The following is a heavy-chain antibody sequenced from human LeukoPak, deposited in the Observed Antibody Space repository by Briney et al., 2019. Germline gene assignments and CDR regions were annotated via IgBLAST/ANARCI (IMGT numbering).Heavy chain of an antibody. V-gene: IGHV1-8*01. J-gene: IGHJ3*02. CDR1: GYTFTSYD. CDR2: MNPNSGNT. Sequence: ASVKVSCKASGYTFTSYDINWVRQATGQGLEWMGWMNPNSGNTGYAQKFQGRVTMTRNTSISTAYMELSSLRSEDTAVYYCARVGGLMYYYGSPIWGQGTMVTASS. D-gene: IGHD3-10*01. CDR3: ARVGGLMYYYGSPI.